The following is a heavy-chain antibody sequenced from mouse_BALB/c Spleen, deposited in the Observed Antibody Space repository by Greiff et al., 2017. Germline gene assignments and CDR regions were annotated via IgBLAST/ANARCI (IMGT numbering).Heavy chain of an antibody. V-gene: IGHV2-9*02. CDR1: GFSLTSYG. Sequence: VKLVESGPGLVAPSQSLSITCTVSGFSLTSYGVHWVRQPPGKGLEWLGVIWAGGSTNYNSALMSRLSISKDNSKSQVFLKMNSLQTDDTAMYYCARDGNYLYYAMDDWGQGTSVTVSS. J-gene: IGHJ4*01. CDR3: ARDGNYLYYAMDD. D-gene: IGHD2-1*01. CDR2: IWAGGST.